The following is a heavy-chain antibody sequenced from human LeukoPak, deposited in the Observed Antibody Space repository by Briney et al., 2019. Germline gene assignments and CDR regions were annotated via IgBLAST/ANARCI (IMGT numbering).Heavy chain of an antibody. D-gene: IGHD2-2*02. CDR1: GGSISSGDYY. CDR3: ARVGEDIVVVPAAIRGSYYYYYMDV. J-gene: IGHJ6*03. V-gene: IGHV4-30-4*08. Sequence: PSETLSLTCTVSGGSISSGDYYWSWIRQPPGKGLEWIGYIYYSGSTYYNPSLKSRVTISVDTSKNQFSLKLSSVTAADTAVYYCARVGEDIVVVPAAIRGSYYYYYMDVWGKGTTVTVS. CDR2: IYYSGST.